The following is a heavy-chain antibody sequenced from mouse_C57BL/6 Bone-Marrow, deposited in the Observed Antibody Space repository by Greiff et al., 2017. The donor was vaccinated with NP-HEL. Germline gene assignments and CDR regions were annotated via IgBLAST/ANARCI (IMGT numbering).Heavy chain of an antibody. D-gene: IGHD1-1*01. CDR3: ARPNSYYDGSSYWYFDV. Sequence: QVQLQQSGAELVKPGASVKMSCKASGYTFTTYPIEWMKQNHGKSLEWIGNFHPYSDDTKYNEKFKGQATLTVAKSSSTVYLKLSRLTSDDSAVYYCARPNSYYDGSSYWYFDVWGTGTTVTVSS. V-gene: IGHV1-47*01. CDR2: FHPYSDDT. CDR1: GYTFTTYP. J-gene: IGHJ1*03.